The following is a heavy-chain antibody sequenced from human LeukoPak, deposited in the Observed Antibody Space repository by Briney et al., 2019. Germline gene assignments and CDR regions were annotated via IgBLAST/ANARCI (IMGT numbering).Heavy chain of an antibody. CDR2: IIPIFGTA. CDR1: GYTFTGYY. J-gene: IGHJ4*02. Sequence: SVKVSCKASGYTFTGYYMHWVRQAPGQGLEWMGRIIPIFGTANYAQKFQGRVTITTDESTSTAYMELSSLRSEDTVVYYCARGQIAVAGSHFDYWGQGTLVTVSS. D-gene: IGHD6-19*01. CDR3: ARGQIAVAGSHFDY. V-gene: IGHV1-69*05.